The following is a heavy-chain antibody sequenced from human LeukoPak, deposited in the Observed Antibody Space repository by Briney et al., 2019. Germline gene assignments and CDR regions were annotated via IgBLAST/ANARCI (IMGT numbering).Heavy chain of an antibody. D-gene: IGHD3-22*01. CDR3: ARVRSGYYYFDY. CDR2: SRNKANSYTT. Sequence: GGSLRLSCAASGFTFSDHYMDWVRHAPGKGLEWVGRSRNKANSYTTEYAASVKGRFTISRDGSKNSLYLQMNSLKTEDTAVYYCARVRSGYYYFDYWGQGTLVTVSS. CDR1: GFTFSDHY. V-gene: IGHV3-72*01. J-gene: IGHJ4*02.